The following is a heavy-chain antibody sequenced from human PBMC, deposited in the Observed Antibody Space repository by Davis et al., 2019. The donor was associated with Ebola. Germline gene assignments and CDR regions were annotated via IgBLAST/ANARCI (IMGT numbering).Heavy chain of an antibody. CDR2: IRSNGGST. CDR3: AREGGSVYYYGMDV. D-gene: IGHD6-25*01. CDR1: GFTFSSYA. Sequence: GGSLRLSCAASGFTFSSYAMHWVRQAPGKGLEYVSAIRSNGGSTYYANSEKGRFTISRDNSKNTPYLQMGSLRAEDMAVYYCAREGGSVYYYGMDVWGQGTTVTVSS. V-gene: IGHV3-64*01. J-gene: IGHJ6*02.